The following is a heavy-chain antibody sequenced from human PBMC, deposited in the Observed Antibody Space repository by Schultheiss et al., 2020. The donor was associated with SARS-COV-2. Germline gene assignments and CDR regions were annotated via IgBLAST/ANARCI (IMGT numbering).Heavy chain of an antibody. Sequence: GESLKISCAASGFTFSSYGMHWVRQAPGKGLEWLAVISYDGSNKYYADSVKGRFTISRDNSKNTLYLQMNSLRAEDTAVYYCARGQGPGVYYYDSSGYQAGLYWGQGTLVTVSS. D-gene: IGHD3-22*01. V-gene: IGHV3-30*03. J-gene: IGHJ4*02. CDR1: GFTFSSYG. CDR2: ISYDGSNK. CDR3: ARGQGPGVYYYDSSGYQAGLY.